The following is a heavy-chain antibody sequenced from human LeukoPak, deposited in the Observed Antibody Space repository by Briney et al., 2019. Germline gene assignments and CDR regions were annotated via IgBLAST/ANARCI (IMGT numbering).Heavy chain of an antibody. CDR2: ISPSVGTT. CDR3: ARIGDYGSGSEGFDP. V-gene: IGHV1-46*04. Sequence: ASVKVSCKASGYTFTSYYIHWVRQAPGQGLEWMGIISPSVGTTTYAQKLEGRVTMTRDTYTTTVYIELRSLRSEDTAVYYCARIGDYGSGSEGFDPWGQGTLVTVSS. D-gene: IGHD3-10*01. J-gene: IGHJ5*02. CDR1: GYTFTSYY.